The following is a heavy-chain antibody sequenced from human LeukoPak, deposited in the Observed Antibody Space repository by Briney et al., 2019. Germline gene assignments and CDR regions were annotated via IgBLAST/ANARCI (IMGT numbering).Heavy chain of an antibody. J-gene: IGHJ4*02. CDR2: IHTSRST. CDR3: AREIAMVRGVITSIIDY. D-gene: IGHD3-10*01. CDR1: GGSISSYY. V-gene: IGHV4-4*07. Sequence: SETLSLTCTVSGGSISSYYWSWIRQPAGKGLEWIGRIHTSRSTNYNPSPKSRVTISVDTSKSQFSLKLSSVTAADTAVYYCAREIAMVRGVITSIIDYWGQGTLVTVSS.